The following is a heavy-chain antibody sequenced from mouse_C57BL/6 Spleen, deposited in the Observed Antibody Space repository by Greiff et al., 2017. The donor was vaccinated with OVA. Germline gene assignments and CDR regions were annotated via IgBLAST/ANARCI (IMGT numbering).Heavy chain of an antibody. D-gene: IGHD4-1*01. V-gene: IGHV3-1*01. J-gene: IGHJ4*01. Sequence: EVQLQESGPGMVKPSQSLSLTCTVTGYSITSGYDWHWIRHFPGHKLEWMGYISYSGSTNYNPSLKSRISITHNTSKNHFFLKLNSVSTEDTATYYCARGTGTGYAMDYWGQGTSVTVSS. CDR2: ISYSGST. CDR1: GYSITSGYD. CDR3: ARGTGTGYAMDY.